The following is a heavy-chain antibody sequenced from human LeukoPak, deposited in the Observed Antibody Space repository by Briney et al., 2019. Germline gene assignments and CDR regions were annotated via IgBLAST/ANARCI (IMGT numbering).Heavy chain of an antibody. CDR2: INHSGSA. Sequence: SETLSPTCAVYGGSFSGYYWSWIRQPPGKGLEWIGEINHSGSANYNPSLKSRVTISVDTSKNQFSLKLSSVTAADTAVYYCARRYYYGSGSPMGYWGQGTLVTVSS. D-gene: IGHD3-10*01. J-gene: IGHJ4*02. CDR3: ARRYYYGSGSPMGY. CDR1: GGSFSGYY. V-gene: IGHV4-34*01.